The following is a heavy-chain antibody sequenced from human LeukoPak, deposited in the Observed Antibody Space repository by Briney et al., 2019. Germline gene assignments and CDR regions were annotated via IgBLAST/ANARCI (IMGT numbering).Heavy chain of an antibody. CDR3: GRDRPTGYYDY. Sequence: SETLSLTCTVSSSSISSDYYWGWIRQPPVKGLEWIASIHHSGERYYNPSLKSRVTISVDTSQNQVSLKLTSVTAADTAVYYCGRDRPTGYYDYWGQGIRVTVSS. D-gene: IGHD3-9*01. J-gene: IGHJ4*02. CDR1: SSSISSDYY. V-gene: IGHV4-38-2*02. CDR2: IHHSGER.